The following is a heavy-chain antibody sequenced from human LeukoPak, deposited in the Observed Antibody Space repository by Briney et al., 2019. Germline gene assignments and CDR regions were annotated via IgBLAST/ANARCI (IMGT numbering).Heavy chain of an antibody. CDR3: ATEDIVVVVAAATLDY. CDR1: GFTFSSNS. V-gene: IGHV3-53*01. D-gene: IGHD2-15*01. Sequence: GGSLRLSCTVSGFTFSSNSMSWVRQAPGKGLEWVSFIYSDNTHYSYSVKGRFTISRDNSKNTLYLQMNSLRAEDTAVYYCATEDIVVVVAAATLDYWGQGTLVTVSS. J-gene: IGHJ4*02. CDR2: IYSDNT.